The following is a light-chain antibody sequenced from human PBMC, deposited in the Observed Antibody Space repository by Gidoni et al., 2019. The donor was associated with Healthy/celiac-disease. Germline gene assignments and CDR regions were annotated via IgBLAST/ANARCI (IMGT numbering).Light chain of an antibody. CDR2: LNSDGSH. Sequence: QLVLTQSPSASASLGASVKLTCTLSSGHSSYAIAWHQQQPEKGPRYLMKLNSDGSHSKGDGIPDRFPGSSSGAERYLTISSLQSEDEADYYCQTWGTGIRGVFGGGTKLTVL. J-gene: IGLJ3*02. CDR3: QTWGTGIRGV. V-gene: IGLV4-69*01. CDR1: SGHSSYA.